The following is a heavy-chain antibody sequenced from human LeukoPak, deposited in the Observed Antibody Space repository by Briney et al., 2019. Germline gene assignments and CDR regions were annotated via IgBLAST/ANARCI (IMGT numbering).Heavy chain of an antibody. CDR3: AGSTVGNWFDP. CDR1: GGSLSSYY. D-gene: IGHD4-17*01. J-gene: IGHJ5*02. V-gene: IGHV4-59*01. Sequence: SETLSLTCTVSGGSLSSYYRSWIRQPPGKGLDYIGYVHYSGSTNYNPSLRSRVTISVDTSRNQFSLSLTSATAADTALYYGAGSTVGNWFDPWGQGTLVTVSS. CDR2: VHYSGST.